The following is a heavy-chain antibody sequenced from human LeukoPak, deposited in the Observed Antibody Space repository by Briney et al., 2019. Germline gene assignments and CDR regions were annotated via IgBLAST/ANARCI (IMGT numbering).Heavy chain of an antibody. J-gene: IGHJ5*02. CDR2: ISPYDGDT. CDR1: GYTFTGYY. V-gene: IGHV1-2*02. D-gene: IGHD3-22*01. Sequence: ASVKVSCKASGYTFTGYYIHWMRQAPGQGLEWMGWISPYDGDTNYAQKFQGRVTMTRDTSSSTVYMELSRLRTDDTAVYYCARDKTGYYDSSDYYPNWFDPWGQGTLVTVSS. CDR3: ARDKTGYYDSSDYYPNWFDP.